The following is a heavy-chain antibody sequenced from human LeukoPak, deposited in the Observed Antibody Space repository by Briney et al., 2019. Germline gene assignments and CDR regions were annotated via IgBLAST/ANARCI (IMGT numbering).Heavy chain of an antibody. CDR1: GFTFSDSA. D-gene: IGHD4/OR15-4a*01. Sequence: GGSLRLSCAASGFTFSDSAFHWVRQASGKGLEWVGRVRSKPNNYATAYSASVKGRFTISRDDSKNTAYLQMNSLNTEDTAMYYCTRHLIGATPFDYWGQGTLVSVSS. J-gene: IGHJ4*02. V-gene: IGHV3-73*01. CDR2: VRSKPNNYAT. CDR3: TRHLIGATPFDY.